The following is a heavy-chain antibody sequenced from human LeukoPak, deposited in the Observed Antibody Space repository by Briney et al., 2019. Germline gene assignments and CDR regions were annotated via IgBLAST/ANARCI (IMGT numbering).Heavy chain of an antibody. V-gene: IGHV4-4*07. D-gene: IGHD3-9*01. CDR1: GGSISSYY. CDR2: MYISGST. Sequence: PPETLSLTCTVSGGSISSYYWSWIRQPAGKGLEWIGRMYISGSTNYNPSLKSRVTMSVDTSKNQFSLKLNSVTAADTAVYYCAREGDDILTGYSFDAFDVWGQGTMVTVSS. CDR3: AREGDDILTGYSFDAFDV. J-gene: IGHJ3*01.